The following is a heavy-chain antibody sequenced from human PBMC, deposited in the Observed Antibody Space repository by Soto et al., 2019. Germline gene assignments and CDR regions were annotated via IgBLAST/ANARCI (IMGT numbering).Heavy chain of an antibody. D-gene: IGHD6-19*01. J-gene: IGHJ4*02. CDR3: ARERLRISSGWYNPFDY. Sequence: QVQLVQSGAEVKKPGASVKVSCKASGYTFTGYYMHWVRQAPGQGLEWMGWINPNSGGTNYAQKFQGWVTMTRDTSISTAYMELSRLRSDDTAVYYCARERLRISSGWYNPFDYWGQGTLVTVSS. CDR2: INPNSGGT. V-gene: IGHV1-2*04. CDR1: GYTFTGYY.